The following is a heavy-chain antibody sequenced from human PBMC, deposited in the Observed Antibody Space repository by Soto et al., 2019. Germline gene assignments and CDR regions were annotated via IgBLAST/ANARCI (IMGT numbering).Heavy chain of an antibody. J-gene: IGHJ6*02. V-gene: IGHV3-23*01. CDR1: GFTFDTYA. D-gene: IGHD2-15*01. CDR2: ISASGGST. Sequence: GGSLRLSCVASGFTFDTYAMSWVRQAPGKGLEWVSAISASGGSTYYADSVKGRFTISRDNSNNTLDLQLKSLRAEDTAIYYCAKWRGYCIRGSCYSGYYGMDVWGQGTTVTVSS. CDR3: AKWRGYCIRGSCYSGYYGMDV.